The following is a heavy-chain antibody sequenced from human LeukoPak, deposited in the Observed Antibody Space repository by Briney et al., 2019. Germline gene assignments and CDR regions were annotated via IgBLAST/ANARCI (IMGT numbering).Heavy chain of an antibody. V-gene: IGHV1-18*01. CDR3: ARTGHYQFDS. Sequence: GASVKVSCKASGYSFTDYDFSWVRQAPGQGLEWLGWVSIYNDNTNYARVFQDRITMTTDISTSTAYMELKSLTSDDTAVYFCARTGHYQFDSWGQGTLVTVSS. D-gene: IGHD3-9*01. CDR1: GYSFTDYD. CDR2: VSIYNDNT. J-gene: IGHJ4*02.